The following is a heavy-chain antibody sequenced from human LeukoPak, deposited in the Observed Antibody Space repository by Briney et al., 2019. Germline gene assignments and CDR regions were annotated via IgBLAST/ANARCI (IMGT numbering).Heavy chain of an antibody. CDR3: ARAEVVPATDLDY. V-gene: IGHV3-48*03. J-gene: IGHJ4*02. Sequence: GGSLRLSCAASGFPFSSYEMNWVRQAPGKGLEWVSYISSSGSTIYYVDSVKGRFTISRDNAKNSLYLQMTSLRAEDTAVYYCARAEVVPATDLDYWGQGTLVTVSS. D-gene: IGHD2-2*01. CDR1: GFPFSSYE. CDR2: ISSSGSTI.